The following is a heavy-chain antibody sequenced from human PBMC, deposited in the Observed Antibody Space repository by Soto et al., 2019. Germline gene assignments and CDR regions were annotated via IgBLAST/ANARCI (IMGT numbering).Heavy chain of an antibody. CDR2: ISSSSSYI. D-gene: IGHD6-13*01. CDR3: ARDQSYSSSWYRAFDI. Sequence: PGGSLRLSCAASGFTFSSYSMNWVRQAPGKGLEWVSSISSSSSYIYYADSVKGRFTISRDNAKNSLYLQMNSLRAEDTAVYYCARDQSYSSSWYRAFDIWGQGTMVTVSS. V-gene: IGHV3-21*01. CDR1: GFTFSSYS. J-gene: IGHJ3*02.